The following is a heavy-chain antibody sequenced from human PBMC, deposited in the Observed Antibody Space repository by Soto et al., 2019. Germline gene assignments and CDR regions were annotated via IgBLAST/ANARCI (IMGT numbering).Heavy chain of an antibody. CDR1: GYTFTSYG. CDR3: ARDFWSGYYPPNYYGMDV. D-gene: IGHD3-3*01. Sequence: ASVKVSCKASGYTFTSYGISWVQQAPGQGLEWMGWISAYNGNTNYAQKLQGRVTMTTDTSTSTAYMELRSLRSDDTAVYYCARDFWSGYYPPNYYGMDVWGQGTTVTVSS. CDR2: ISAYNGNT. V-gene: IGHV1-18*01. J-gene: IGHJ6*02.